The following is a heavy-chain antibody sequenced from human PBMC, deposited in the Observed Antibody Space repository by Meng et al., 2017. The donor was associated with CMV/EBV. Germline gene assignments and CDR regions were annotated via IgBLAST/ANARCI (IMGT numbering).Heavy chain of an antibody. CDR2: IWYDGSNK. CDR1: GFTFGSYG. D-gene: IGHD7-27*01. CDR3: AREISGSALDY. V-gene: IGHV3-33*01. Sequence: CAASGFTFGSYGMHWVRQAPGKGLEWVAVIWYDGSNKYYADSVKGRFTISRDNSKNTVYLQMNSLRAEDTAVYYCAREISGSALDYWGQGTLVTVSS. J-gene: IGHJ4*02.